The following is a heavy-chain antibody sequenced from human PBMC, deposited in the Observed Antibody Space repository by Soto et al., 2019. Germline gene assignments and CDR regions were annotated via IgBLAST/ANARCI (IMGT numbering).Heavy chain of an antibody. J-gene: IGHJ5*02. D-gene: IGHD1-26*01. CDR2: IYYSGST. CDR1: GGSISSGDYY. CDR3: AREVVGATVGWFGP. Sequence: SETLSLTCTVSGGSISSGDYYWSWIRQPPGKGLEWIGYIYYSGSTYYNPSLKSRVTISVDTSKNQFSLKLSSVTAADTAVYYRAREVVGATVGWFGPWGQVCLFTGSS. V-gene: IGHV4-30-4*01.